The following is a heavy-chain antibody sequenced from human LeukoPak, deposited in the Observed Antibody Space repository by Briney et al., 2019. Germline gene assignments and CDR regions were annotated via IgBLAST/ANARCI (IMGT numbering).Heavy chain of an antibody. D-gene: IGHD2-2*02. CDR2: IYYSGST. V-gene: IGHV4-59*01. J-gene: IGHJ6*03. CDR1: GGSISSYY. CDR3: ARVSWVPAAIRFDYYYYMDV. Sequence: SETLSLTCTVSGGSISSYYWSWIRQPPGKGLEWIGYIYYSGSTNYNPSLKSRVTISVDTSKNQFSLKLSSVTAADTAVYYCARVSWVPAAIRFDYYYYMDVWGNGTTVTVSS.